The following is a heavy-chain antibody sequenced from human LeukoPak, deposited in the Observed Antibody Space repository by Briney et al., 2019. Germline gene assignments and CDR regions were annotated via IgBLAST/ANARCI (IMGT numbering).Heavy chain of an antibody. V-gene: IGHV4-59*01. D-gene: IGHD3-10*01. CDR3: ARIFRGAYFDY. CDR1: GGSISSYY. J-gene: IGHJ4*02. Sequence: NPSETLSPTCTVSGGSISSYYWSWIRQPPGKGLEWIGYIHFSGSTNYNPSLKSRVTVSDDKSKNQFSLKLSSVTAADTAVYYCARIFRGAYFDYWGQGTLVTVSS. CDR2: IHFSGST.